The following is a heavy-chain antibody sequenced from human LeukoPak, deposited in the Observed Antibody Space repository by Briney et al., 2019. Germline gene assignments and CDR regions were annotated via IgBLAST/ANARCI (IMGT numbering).Heavy chain of an antibody. J-gene: IGHJ4*02. CDR3: ARHLNRFGESDY. D-gene: IGHD3-10*01. V-gene: IGHV4-39*01. CDR1: GGSISSSSYY. Sequence: PSETLSLTCTVSGGSISSSSYYWGWIRQPPGKGLEWIGSIYYSGSTYYKPSLKSRVTISVDTSKNQFSLKLSSVTAADTAVYYCARHLNRFGESDYWGQGTLVTVSS. CDR2: IYYSGST.